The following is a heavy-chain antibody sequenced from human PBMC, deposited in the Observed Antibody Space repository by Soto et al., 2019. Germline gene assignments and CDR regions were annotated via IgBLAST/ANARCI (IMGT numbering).Heavy chain of an antibody. CDR1: GFTFSIYA. CDR2: MSRTGDNT. V-gene: IGHV3-23*01. J-gene: IGHJ4*02. D-gene: IGHD3-22*01. CDR3: AKDQSNSNPLYYFDF. Sequence: LRLSCAASGFTFSIYAMTWVRQSPGKGLEWVSSMSRTGDNTYYADSVKGRFTISRDNSKNTLYLQMNGLRAEDTAIYYCAKDQSNSNPLYYFDFWGPGTLVTVSS.